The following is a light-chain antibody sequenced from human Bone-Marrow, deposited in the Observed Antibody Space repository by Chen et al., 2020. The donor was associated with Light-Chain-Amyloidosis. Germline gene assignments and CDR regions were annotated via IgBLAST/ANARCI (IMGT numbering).Light chain of an antibody. CDR3: TSYTSSNTIL. V-gene: IGLV3-21*02. CDR1: NIGSTS. Sequence: SYVLTQPSSVSVAPGQTATIACGGNNIGSTSVHWYQQTPGQAPLLVVYDDSDRPSGIPERLSGSNSGNTASLTISGLQAEDETDYYCTSYTSSNTILFGGGTKLTVL. CDR2: DDS. J-gene: IGLJ2*01.